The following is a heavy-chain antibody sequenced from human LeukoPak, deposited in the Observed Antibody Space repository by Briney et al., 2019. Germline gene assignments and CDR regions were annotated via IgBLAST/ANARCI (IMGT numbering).Heavy chain of an antibody. Sequence: GGFLRLSCAASGFTFSDYYMSWIRQAPGKGLEWVSYISSSGSTIYYADSVKGRFTISRDNAKNSLYLQMNSLRAEDTAVYYCARAGGSLRYFDWLYHVGAFDIWGQGTMVTVSS. J-gene: IGHJ3*02. V-gene: IGHV3-11*04. CDR1: GFTFSDYY. D-gene: IGHD3-9*01. CDR2: ISSSGSTI. CDR3: ARAGGSLRYFDWLYHVGAFDI.